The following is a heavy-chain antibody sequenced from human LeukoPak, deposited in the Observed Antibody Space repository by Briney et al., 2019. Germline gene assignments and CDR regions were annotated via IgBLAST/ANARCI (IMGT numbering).Heavy chain of an antibody. D-gene: IGHD6-13*01. Sequence: GGSLRLSCAASGFSFSTYAMNWVRQAPGQGLEWVSVVIGNNARTDYADSVKGRFTISKDSSKNTLYLQMNGLRAEDTAVYYCAKGYSSSWSRYLDYWGQGTLVTVSS. CDR3: AKGYSSSWSRYLDY. J-gene: IGHJ4*02. V-gene: IGHV3-23*01. CDR2: VIGNNART. CDR1: GFSFSTYA.